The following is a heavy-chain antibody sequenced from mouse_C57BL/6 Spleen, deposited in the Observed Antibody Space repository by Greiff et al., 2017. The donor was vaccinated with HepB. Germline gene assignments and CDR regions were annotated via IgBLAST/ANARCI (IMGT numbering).Heavy chain of an antibody. J-gene: IGHJ1*03. Sequence: EVQLQQSGPELVKPGASVKIPCKASGYTFTDYNMDWVKQSHGKSLEWIGDINPNNGGTIYNQKFKGKATLTVDKSSSTAYMELRSLTTEDTAVYYCARGGYSNYEYFDVWGTGTAVTVSS. CDR3: ARGGYSNYEYFDV. V-gene: IGHV1-18*01. D-gene: IGHD2-5*01. CDR1: GYTFTDYN. CDR2: INPNNGGT.